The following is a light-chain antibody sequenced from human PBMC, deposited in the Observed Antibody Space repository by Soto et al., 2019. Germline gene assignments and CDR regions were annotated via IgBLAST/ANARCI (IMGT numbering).Light chain of an antibody. V-gene: IGKV3D-20*01. J-gene: IGKJ2*01. CDR3: QQYGSSGVT. CDR1: QSVSRSY. CDR2: DAS. Sequence: EIVLTQSPATLSLSPGERATLSCGASQSVSRSYLSWYQQKPGLAPRLLIYDASNRATGVPDRFSGSGSGTDFTLTLSRLEPEDFAVYYCQQYGSSGVTFGQGTKLEIK.